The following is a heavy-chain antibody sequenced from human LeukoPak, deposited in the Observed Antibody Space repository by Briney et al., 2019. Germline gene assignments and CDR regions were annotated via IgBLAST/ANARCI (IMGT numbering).Heavy chain of an antibody. V-gene: IGHV4-59*01. Sequence: SETLSLTCTVSGDSISSYFWSWIRQSPGKGLEWIGYIYYSGRTNYNPSLKSRVTISVDTSKNQFSLKLSSVTAADTAVYYCVRDRTKYCSSTSCPLDYWGQGTLVTVSS. CDR3: VRDRTKYCSSTSCPLDY. J-gene: IGHJ4*02. D-gene: IGHD2-2*01. CDR2: IYYSGRT. CDR1: GDSISSYF.